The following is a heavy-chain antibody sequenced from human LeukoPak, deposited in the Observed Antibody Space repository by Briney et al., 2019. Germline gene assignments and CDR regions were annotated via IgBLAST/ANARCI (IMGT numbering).Heavy chain of an antibody. CDR3: ARCGYQLSPWRCDY. Sequence: TGGSLRLSCAASGFTFSSYSMNWVRQAPGKGLEWVSSISSSSSYIYYADSVKGRFTISRDNAKNSLYLQMNSLRAEDTAVYYCARCGYQLSPWRCDYWGQGTLVTVSS. D-gene: IGHD2-2*01. CDR1: GFTFSSYS. V-gene: IGHV3-21*04. CDR2: ISSSSSYI. J-gene: IGHJ4*02.